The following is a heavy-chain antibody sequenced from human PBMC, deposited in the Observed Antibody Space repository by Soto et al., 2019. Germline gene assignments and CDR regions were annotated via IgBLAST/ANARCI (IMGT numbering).Heavy chain of an antibody. D-gene: IGHD2-8*02. CDR3: ARSTLSTDFEY. J-gene: IGHJ4*02. V-gene: IGHV2-5*02. CDR2: IYGDGDK. Sequence: QITLKESGPTLVKPTQTLTLTCTFSGFSLTTNAVYVGWFRQPPGKALQWLALIYGDGDKRYSPSLKSRLTNTKDTPKNQVVLTMTNMDPVDTATYYCARSTLSTDFEYWGQGALVTV. CDR1: GFSLTTNAVY.